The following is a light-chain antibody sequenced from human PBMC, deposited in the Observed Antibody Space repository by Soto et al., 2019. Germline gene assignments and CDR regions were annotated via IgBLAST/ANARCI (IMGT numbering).Light chain of an antibody. Sequence: QSALTQPASVSGSPGQSITISCTGTSSDVGGYNYVSWYQHHPGKAPKLMISEVSNRPSGVSNRFSGSKSGNTASLTISGLQAEDEADYYCTSRTSSSTYAFGSGTKLTVL. V-gene: IGLV2-14*01. CDR1: SSDVGGYNY. J-gene: IGLJ1*01. CDR2: EVS. CDR3: TSRTSSSTYA.